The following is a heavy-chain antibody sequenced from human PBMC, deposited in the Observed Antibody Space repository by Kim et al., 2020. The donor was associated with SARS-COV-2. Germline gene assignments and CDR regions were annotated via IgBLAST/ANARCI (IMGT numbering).Heavy chain of an antibody. V-gene: IGHV4-61*02. Sequence: SETLSLTCTVSGGSISSGSYYWSWIRQPAGKGLEWIGRIYTSGSTNYNPSLKSRVTISVDTSKNQFSLKLSSVTAADTAVYYCARGGDNWNDGAHGGVSLAGWFDPWGQGTLVTVSS. J-gene: IGHJ5*02. D-gene: IGHD1-1*01. CDR1: GGSISSGSYY. CDR3: ARGGDNWNDGAHGGVSLAGWFDP. CDR2: IYTSGST.